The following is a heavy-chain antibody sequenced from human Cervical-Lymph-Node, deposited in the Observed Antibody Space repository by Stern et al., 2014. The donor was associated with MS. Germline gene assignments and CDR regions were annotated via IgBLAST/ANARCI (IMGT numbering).Heavy chain of an antibody. CDR1: GGSFSSGAFF. CDR3: ARGRGNPFDC. D-gene: IGHD2/OR15-2a*01. CDR2: IYYSGST. V-gene: IGHV4-30-4*01. Sequence: QVQLQESGPGLMKPSQSLSLTCTVSGGSFSSGAFFWGWIRQPPGLGLVGMGYIYYSGSTYYNQSLRSRSIISVDTSKNEFSLKLSSVTAADTAVYYCARGRGNPFDCWGQGTLVTVSS. J-gene: IGHJ4*02.